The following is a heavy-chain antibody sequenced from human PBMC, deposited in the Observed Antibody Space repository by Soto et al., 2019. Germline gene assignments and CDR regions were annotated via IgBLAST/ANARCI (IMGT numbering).Heavy chain of an antibody. D-gene: IGHD3-22*01. CDR3: ARGRNYYDSSGYYPNWFDP. V-gene: IGHV1-46*01. J-gene: IGHJ5*02. CDR2: INPSGGST. Sequence: KVSCKASGYTFTSYYMHWVRQAPGQGLEWMGIINPSGGSTSYAQKFQGRVTMTRDTSTSTVYMELSSLRSEDTAVYYCARGRNYYDSSGYYPNWFDPWGQGTLVTVSS. CDR1: GYTFTSYY.